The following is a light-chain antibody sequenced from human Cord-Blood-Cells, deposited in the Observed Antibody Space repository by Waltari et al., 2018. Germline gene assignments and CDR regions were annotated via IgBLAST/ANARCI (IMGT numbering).Light chain of an antibody. J-gene: IGLJ2*01. V-gene: IGLV2-11*01. CDR1: SSDVGGYNY. CDR3: CSYAGSYTVV. Sequence: QSALTQPRSVSGSPGQSVTTSCTGTSSDVGGYNYVFWYQQHPGKAPKLMIYDVSKRPSGVPDRFSGSKSGNTASLTISGLQAEDEADYYCCSYAGSYTVVFGGGTKLTVL. CDR2: DVS.